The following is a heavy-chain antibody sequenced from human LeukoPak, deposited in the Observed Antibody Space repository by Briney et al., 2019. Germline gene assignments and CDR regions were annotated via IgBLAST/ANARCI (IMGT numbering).Heavy chain of an antibody. CDR1: GGSISSSSYY. CDR3: ASPGVVVTAIMGDWGTLNDAFDI. D-gene: IGHD2-21*02. J-gene: IGHJ3*02. Sequence: SETLSLTCTVSGGSISSSSYYWGWIRQPPGEGLEWIGEIYHSGSTNYNPSLKSRVTMSVDTSKNQFSLKLTSVTAADTAVYYCASPGVVVTAIMGDWGTLNDAFDIWGQGTMVTVSS. V-gene: IGHV4-39*07. CDR2: IYHSGST.